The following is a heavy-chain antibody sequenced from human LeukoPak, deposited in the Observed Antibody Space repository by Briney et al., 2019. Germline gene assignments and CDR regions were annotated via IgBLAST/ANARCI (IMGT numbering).Heavy chain of an antibody. J-gene: IGHJ4*02. CDR2: ISIYNGNT. CDR3: ARELYASGLGDY. D-gene: IGHD3-10*01. Sequence: ASVEVSCKASGYSFTSYGLSWVRQAPGQGLEWMGWISIYNGNTNYTQKLQGRLTMTRDTSTSTAYMELRGLKSDDTAIYYCARELYASGLGDYWGQGTLVTVSS. V-gene: IGHV1-18*01. CDR1: GYSFTSYG.